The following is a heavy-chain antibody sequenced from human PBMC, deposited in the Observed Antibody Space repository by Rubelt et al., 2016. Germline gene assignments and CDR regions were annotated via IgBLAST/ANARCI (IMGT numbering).Heavy chain of an antibody. D-gene: IGHD3-22*01. CDR2: ISAYNGNT. CDR3: ASDADYYDSSGYYPY. Sequence: QVQLVQSGAEVKKPGASVKVSCKASGYTFTSYGISWVRQAPGQGLEWMGWISAYNGNTNYAQKPQGWVTMTPDTATSTAYMGLRSLRSDDTAVYYCASDADYYDSSGYYPYWGQGTLVTVSS. J-gene: IGHJ4*02. V-gene: IGHV1-18*01. CDR1: GYTFTSYG.